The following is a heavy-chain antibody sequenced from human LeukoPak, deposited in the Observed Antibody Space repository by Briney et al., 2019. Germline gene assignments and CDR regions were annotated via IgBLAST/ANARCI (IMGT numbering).Heavy chain of an antibody. CDR2: MNPNSGNT. CDR3: ARGLTTEYSSSSLDFDY. V-gene: IGHV1-8*01. CDR1: GYTFTSYD. J-gene: IGHJ4*02. Sequence: GASVKVSCKASGYTFTSYDINWVGQATGQGLEWMGWMNPNSGNTGYAQKFQGRVTMTRNTSISTAYMELSSLRSEDTAVYYCARGLTTEYSSSSLDFDYWGQGTLVTVSS. D-gene: IGHD6-6*01.